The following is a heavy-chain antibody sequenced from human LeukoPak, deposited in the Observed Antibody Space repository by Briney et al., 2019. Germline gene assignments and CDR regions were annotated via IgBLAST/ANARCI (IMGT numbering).Heavy chain of an antibody. J-gene: IGHJ5*02. V-gene: IGHV4-59*01. D-gene: IGHD6-13*01. CDR2: MSNIGST. CDR1: GGSLTSYY. Sequence: SETLYLTCTVSGGSLTSYYWSWIRQPPGKGLEWIGHMSNIGSTNYNPSLKGRVTISLDAPKNPFSLKLSSVTAADTAVYYCARNRGGAAAGFDPWGQGTLVTVSS. CDR3: ARNRGGAAAGFDP.